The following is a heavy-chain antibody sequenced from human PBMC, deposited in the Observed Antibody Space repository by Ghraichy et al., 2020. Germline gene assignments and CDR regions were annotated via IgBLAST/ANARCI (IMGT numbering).Heavy chain of an antibody. Sequence: GGSLRLSCAASGFTFSSYGMHWVRQAPGKGLEWVAVIWYDGSNKYYADSVKGRFTISRDNSKNTLYLQMNSLRAEDTAVYYCARGTVARYFDWLPVDYWGQGTLVTVSS. D-gene: IGHD3-9*01. V-gene: IGHV3-33*01. CDR1: GFTFSSYG. CDR3: ARGTVARYFDWLPVDY. CDR2: IWYDGSNK. J-gene: IGHJ4*02.